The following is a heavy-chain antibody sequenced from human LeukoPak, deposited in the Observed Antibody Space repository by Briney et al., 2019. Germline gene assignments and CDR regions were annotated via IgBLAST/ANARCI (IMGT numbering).Heavy chain of an antibody. Sequence: SETLSLTCTVSGASISGHYLTWLRQPPGKGLEWIGYISHIGSTNYNPSLKSRVTISVGTSKNQFSLKLTSVTAADTAVYYCARDRISINALDMWGQGTMVTVSS. D-gene: IGHD1-14*01. V-gene: IGHV4-59*11. CDR1: GASISGHY. J-gene: IGHJ3*02. CDR3: ARDRISINALDM. CDR2: ISHIGST.